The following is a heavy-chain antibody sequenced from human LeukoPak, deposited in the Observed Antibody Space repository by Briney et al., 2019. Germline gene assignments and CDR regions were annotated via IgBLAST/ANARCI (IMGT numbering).Heavy chain of an antibody. CDR1: GGSFSGYY. CDR2: INHSGST. J-gene: IGHJ4*02. Sequence: SETLSLTCAVYGGSFSGYYWSWIRQPPGKGLEWIGEINHSGSTNYNPSLKSRVTISVDTSKNQFSLKLRSVTAADTAVYYCARVWDYYDSTTTFDYWGQGTLVTVSS. V-gene: IGHV4-34*01. CDR3: ARVWDYYDSTTTFDY. D-gene: IGHD3-22*01.